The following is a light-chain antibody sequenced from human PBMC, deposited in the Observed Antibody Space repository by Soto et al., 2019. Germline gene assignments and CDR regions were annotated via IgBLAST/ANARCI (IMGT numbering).Light chain of an antibody. J-gene: IGKJ1*01. CDR1: QSVSSSY. Sequence: EIVLTQSPGTLSLSPGERATLSCRASQSVSSSYLAWYQQKPGQAPRLLIYGASSRATGIPDRFSGSGSGTDCTRTISRLEPEDVAVEYGQQYCSAPRTFGQGTKVEIK. CDR2: GAS. CDR3: QQYCSAPRT. V-gene: IGKV3-20*01.